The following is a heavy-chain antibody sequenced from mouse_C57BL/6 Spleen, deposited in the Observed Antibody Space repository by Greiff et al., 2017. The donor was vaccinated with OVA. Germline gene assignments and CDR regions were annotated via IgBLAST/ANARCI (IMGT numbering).Heavy chain of an antibody. CDR1: GYTFTSYW. Sequence: QVQLQQPGAELVKPGASVKLSCKASGYTFTSYWMHWVKQRPGQGLEWIGMIHTNSGSTNYNEKFKSKSTLTVDKSSSTAYMQLSSLTSEDSAFYYCARGDYYGDYYAMDYWGQGTSVTVAS. CDR3: ARGDYYGDYYAMDY. CDR2: IHTNSGST. D-gene: IGHD1-1*01. V-gene: IGHV1-64*01. J-gene: IGHJ4*01.